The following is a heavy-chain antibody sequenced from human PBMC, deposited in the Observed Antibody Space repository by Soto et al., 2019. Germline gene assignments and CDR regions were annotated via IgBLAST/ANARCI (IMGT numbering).Heavy chain of an antibody. D-gene: IGHD3-22*01. CDR2: ISDYNGNT. CDR3: ARSGPYDSSGYYVS. Sequence: ASVKVSCKASGCTFTSYGISWVRQAPGQGLEWMGWISDYNGNTNYAQKLQGRVTMTTDASTSTAYMELRSLRSDDTAVYYCARSGPYDSSGYYVSWGQGTLVTVSS. V-gene: IGHV1-18*04. CDR1: GCTFTSYG. J-gene: IGHJ4*02.